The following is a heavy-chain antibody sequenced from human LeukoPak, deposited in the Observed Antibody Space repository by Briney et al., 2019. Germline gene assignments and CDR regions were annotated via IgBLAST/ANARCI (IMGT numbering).Heavy chain of an antibody. CDR2: ISSSSSYI. CDR3: AELGITMIGGV. CDR1: GFTFSSYS. J-gene: IGHJ6*04. D-gene: IGHD3-10*02. Sequence: GGSLRLSCAASGFTFSSYSMNWVRQAPGKGLEWVSYISSSSSYIYSADSLKGRFTISRDNAKNSLYLQMNSLRAEDTAVYYCAELGITMIGGVWGKGTTVTISS. V-gene: IGHV3-21*01.